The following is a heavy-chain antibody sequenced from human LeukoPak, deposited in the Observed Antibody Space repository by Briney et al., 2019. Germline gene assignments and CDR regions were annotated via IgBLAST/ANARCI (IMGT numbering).Heavy chain of an antibody. CDR1: GGSISSYY. CDR2: IYYSGST. J-gene: IGHJ4*02. D-gene: IGHD3-9*01. V-gene: IGHV4-59*01. CDR3: ASRSYYDILTGYYVDY. Sequence: PSETLSLSCTLSGGSISSYYWSWIRQPPGKGLEWVGYIYYSGSTNYYASLKSRVTISVDTSKNQFSLKLSSVTAADTAVYYCASRSYYDILTGYYVDYWGQGTLVTVSS.